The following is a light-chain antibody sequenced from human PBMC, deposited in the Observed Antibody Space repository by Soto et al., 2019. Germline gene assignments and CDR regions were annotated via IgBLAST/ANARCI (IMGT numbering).Light chain of an antibody. V-gene: IGKV4-1*01. J-gene: IGKJ3*01. Sequence: DIVMAQSPESLAVSLGERATINCKSSQTVLYSSNNKNYLSWYQQKPGQPPKLLIYWASTRESGVPDRFSGSGSGTDFTLTISSLQAEDVAVYYCQQYYNSPFTFGPGTKVYIK. CDR1: QTVLYSSNNKNY. CDR3: QQYYNSPFT. CDR2: WAS.